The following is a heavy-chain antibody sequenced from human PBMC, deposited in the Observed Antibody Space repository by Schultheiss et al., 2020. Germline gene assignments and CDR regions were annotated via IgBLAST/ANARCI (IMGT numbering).Heavy chain of an antibody. V-gene: IGHV2-70*11. CDR1: GFSLTTSGMC. J-gene: IGHJ4*02. CDR2: VDWDDDK. D-gene: IGHD5-18*01. Sequence: SGPTLVKPTQTLTLTCTFSGFSLTTSGMCVSWIRQPPGKALEWLARVDWDDDKYYLTSLKTRLTISKDTSKNLVVLTVTNMDPVDTATYYCARTPSYSRNFDYWGQGTLVTVSS. CDR3: ARTPSYSRNFDY.